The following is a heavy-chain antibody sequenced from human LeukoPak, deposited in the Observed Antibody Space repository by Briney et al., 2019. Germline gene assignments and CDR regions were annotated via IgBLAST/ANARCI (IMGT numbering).Heavy chain of an antibody. CDR2: IYHSGST. D-gene: IGHD2-2*01. CDR1: GGSISSGGYY. Sequence: ASQTLSLTCTVSGGSISSGGYYWSWIRQPPGKGLEWIGYIYHSGSTYYNPSLKSRVTISVDRSKNQFSLKLSSVTAADTAVYYCARTGAPCSSTSCFFDYWGQGTLVTVSS. J-gene: IGHJ4*02. V-gene: IGHV4-30-2*01. CDR3: ARTGAPCSSTSCFFDY.